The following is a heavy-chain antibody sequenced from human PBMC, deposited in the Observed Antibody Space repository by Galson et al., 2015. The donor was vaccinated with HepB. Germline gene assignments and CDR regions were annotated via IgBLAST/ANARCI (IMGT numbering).Heavy chain of an antibody. CDR3: AKARSSSGFDY. D-gene: IGHD3-3*01. Sequence: SLRLSCAASGFTFDDYAMHWVRQAPGKGLEWVSGISWNSGSIGYADSVKGRFTTSRNNAKNSLYLQMNSLRAEDTALYYCAKARSSSGFDYWGQGTLVTVSS. CDR1: GFTFDDYA. J-gene: IGHJ4*02. CDR2: ISWNSGSI. V-gene: IGHV3-9*01.